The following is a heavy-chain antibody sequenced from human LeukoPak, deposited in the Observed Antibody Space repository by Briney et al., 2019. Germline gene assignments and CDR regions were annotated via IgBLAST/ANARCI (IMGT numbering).Heavy chain of an antibody. Sequence: SETLSLTCTVSGGSISSSSSYWGWIRRPPGKGLEWIGSIYYSGSTYYNPSLKSRVTISVDTSKNQLSLKLKSVTAADTAVYYCARRMGYLGPGGTPVEHFQHWGQGTLVAVSS. D-gene: IGHD2-8*02. J-gene: IGHJ1*01. CDR2: IYYSGST. V-gene: IGHV4-39*01. CDR3: ARRMGYLGPGGTPVEHFQH. CDR1: GGSISSSSSY.